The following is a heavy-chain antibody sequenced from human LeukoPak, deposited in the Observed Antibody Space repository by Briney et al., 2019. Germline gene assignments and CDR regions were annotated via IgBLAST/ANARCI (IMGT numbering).Heavy chain of an antibody. V-gene: IGHV3-33*01. J-gene: IGHJ4*02. CDR3: ARASGPFDY. Sequence: GGSLRLSCVASGFMFSVYGMHWVGQAPGKGLEWVGFIWNDGSNKYYADSVHGRFTISRDNSKNTLYQQMNSLRAEDTAVYSCARASGPFDYWGQGTLVTVSS. D-gene: IGHD3-10*01. CDR2: IWNDGSNK. CDR1: GFMFSVYG.